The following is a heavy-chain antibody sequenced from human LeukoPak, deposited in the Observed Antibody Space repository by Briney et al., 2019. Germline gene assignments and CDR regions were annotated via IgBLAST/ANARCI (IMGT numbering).Heavy chain of an antibody. D-gene: IGHD3-9*01. J-gene: IGHJ4*02. CDR3: ARARYFDWLLDFDY. CDR2: IYYSGST. V-gene: IGHV4-59*01. CDR1: GGSISSYY. Sequence: SETLSLTCTVSGGSISSYYWSWIRQPPGKGLEWIGYIYYSGSTNYNPSLKSRVTISVDTSKNQFSLKLSSVTAADTAVYYCARARYFDWLLDFDYWGQRTLVTVSS.